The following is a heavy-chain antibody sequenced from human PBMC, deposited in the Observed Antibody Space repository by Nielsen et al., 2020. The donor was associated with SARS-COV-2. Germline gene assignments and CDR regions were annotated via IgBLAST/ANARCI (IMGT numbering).Heavy chain of an antibody. CDR3: AKGDIVVVPAAMDY. Sequence: SLKISCAASGFTFDDYALHWVRQAPGKGLEWVSGISWNSNSIAYADSVKGRFTISRDNAKNSLHLQMNSLRAEDTAFYYCAKGDIVVVPAAMDYWGQGTLVTVSS. J-gene: IGHJ4*02. V-gene: IGHV3-9*01. CDR2: ISWNSNSI. D-gene: IGHD2-2*01. CDR1: GFTFDDYA.